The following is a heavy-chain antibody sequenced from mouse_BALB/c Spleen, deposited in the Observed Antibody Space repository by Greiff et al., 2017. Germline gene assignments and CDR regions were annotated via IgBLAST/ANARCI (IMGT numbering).Heavy chain of an antibody. D-gene: IGHD2-14*01. V-gene: IGHV5-17*02. CDR1: GFTFSSFG. J-gene: IGHJ4*01. Sequence: EVMLVESGGGLVQPGGSRKLSCAASGFTFSSFGMHWVRQAPEKGLEWVAYISSGSSTIYYADTVKGRFTISRDNPKNTLFLQMTSLRSEDTAMYYCARSGPSYYRYDGYAMDYWGQGTSVTVSS. CDR3: ARSGPSYYRYDGYAMDY. CDR2: ISSGSSTI.